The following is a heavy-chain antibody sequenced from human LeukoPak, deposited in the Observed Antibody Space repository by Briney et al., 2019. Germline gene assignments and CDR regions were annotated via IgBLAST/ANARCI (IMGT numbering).Heavy chain of an antibody. V-gene: IGHV3-7*01. CDR1: GFTFISYW. J-gene: IGHJ4*02. CDR3: ARWGYNYGLDY. D-gene: IGHD5-18*01. CDR2: IKPDGSES. Sequence: GGSLRLSCAASGFTFISYWMSWVRQAPGKGREWVANIKPDGSESYYGDSVKGRFTMSRDNAKNSLYLQMISLRAEDTAVYYCARWGYNYGLDYWGQGTLVTVSS.